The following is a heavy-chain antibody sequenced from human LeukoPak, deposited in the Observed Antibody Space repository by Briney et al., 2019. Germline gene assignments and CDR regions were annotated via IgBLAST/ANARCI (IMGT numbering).Heavy chain of an antibody. CDR1: GGSFSGYY. CDR3: ARDYYYGMDV. CDR2: INHSRST. Sequence: SETLSLTCAVYGGSFSGYYWSWIRQPPGKGLEWIGEINHSRSTNYNPSLKSRVTISVDTSKNQFSLKLSSVTAADTAVYYCARDYYYGMDVWGQGTTVTVSS. V-gene: IGHV4-34*01. J-gene: IGHJ6*02.